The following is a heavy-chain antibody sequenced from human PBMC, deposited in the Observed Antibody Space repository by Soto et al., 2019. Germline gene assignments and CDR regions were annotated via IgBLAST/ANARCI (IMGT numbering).Heavy chain of an antibody. Sequence: EVKLAESGGGLVQPGGSLRLSCAASGFTFSSKLMSWVRQAPGKGLEWVATIWPDGSDKYYLDSMRGRFTVSRDNDKAPLYLQMNSLRVEDTAIYYCASLLGSVTTFDYLGQGTLDTVSS. CDR3: ASLLGSVTTFDY. V-gene: IGHV3-7*01. D-gene: IGHD1-1*01. CDR1: GFTFSSKL. J-gene: IGHJ4*02. CDR2: IWPDGSDK.